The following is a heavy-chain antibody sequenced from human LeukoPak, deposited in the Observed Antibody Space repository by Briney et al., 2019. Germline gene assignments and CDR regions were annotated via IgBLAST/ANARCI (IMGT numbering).Heavy chain of an antibody. CDR1: GFTFSNYW. CDR2: INQDGSEK. D-gene: IGHD2-21*01. Sequence: GGSLRLSCAASGFTFSNYWMSWVRQAPGKGLEWVANINQDGSEKSYVDSVEGRFTISRDNAKKSLYLHVNSLRAEDMAVYYCARDIYGGHDYWGQGTLLTVSS. CDR3: ARDIYGGHDY. J-gene: IGHJ4*02. V-gene: IGHV3-7*04.